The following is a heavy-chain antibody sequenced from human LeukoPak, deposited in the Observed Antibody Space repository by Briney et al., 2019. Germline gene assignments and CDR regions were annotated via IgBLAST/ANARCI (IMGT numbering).Heavy chain of an antibody. CDR3: ARTGKWELLRRRTFDI. V-gene: IGHV1-18*01. Sequence: ASVKVSCKASGYTFTSYGISWVRQAPGQGLEWMGWISAYNGNTNYAQKLQGRVTMTTDTSTSTAYMELSSLRSEDTAVYYCARTGKWELLRRRTFDIWGQGTMVTVSS. CDR1: GYTFTSYG. D-gene: IGHD1-26*01. J-gene: IGHJ3*02. CDR2: ISAYNGNT.